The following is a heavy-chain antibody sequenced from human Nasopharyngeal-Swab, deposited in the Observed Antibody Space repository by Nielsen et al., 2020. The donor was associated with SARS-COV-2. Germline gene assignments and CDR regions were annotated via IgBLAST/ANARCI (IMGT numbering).Heavy chain of an antibody. D-gene: IGHD2/OR15-2a*01. CDR1: GFTFSSKW. CDR3: ARDLSGRDDY. V-gene: IGHV3-7*01. Sequence: GESLKISCAGSGFTFSSKWMHWPRQAPGKGMEWVANISPDGGQKYYADSVKGRFTISRDNARDTLSLQMNSLRAEDTALYYCARDLSGRDDYWGQGTLVTVSS. J-gene: IGHJ4*02. CDR2: ISPDGGQK.